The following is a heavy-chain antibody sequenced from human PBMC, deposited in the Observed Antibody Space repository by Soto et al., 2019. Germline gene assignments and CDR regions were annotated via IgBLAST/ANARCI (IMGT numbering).Heavy chain of an antibody. J-gene: IGHJ5*02. V-gene: IGHV1-69*04. CDR2: IIPILGIA. CDR3: AREVPAGSSSSDLIPPNWFDP. D-gene: IGHD6-6*01. CDR1: GGTFSSYT. Sequence: ASVKVSCKASGGTFSSYTISWVRQAPGQGLEWMGRIIPILGIANYAQKFQGRVTITADKSTSTAYMELSSLRSEDTAVYYCAREVPAGSSSSDLIPPNWFDPWGQGTLVTVSS.